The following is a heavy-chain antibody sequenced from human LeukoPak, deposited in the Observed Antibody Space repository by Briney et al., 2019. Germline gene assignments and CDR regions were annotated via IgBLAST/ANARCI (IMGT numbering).Heavy chain of an antibody. V-gene: IGHV3-30*04. CDR2: ISYDGSNK. CDR3: ARGDSSSWFKIDY. Sequence: PGRSLRLSCAASGFTFSSYAMHWVRQAPGKGLEWVAVISYDGSNKYYADSVKGRFTISTDNSKNTLYLQMNSLRAEDTAVYYCARGDSSSWFKIDYWGQGTLVTVSS. CDR1: GFTFSSYA. D-gene: IGHD6-13*01. J-gene: IGHJ4*02.